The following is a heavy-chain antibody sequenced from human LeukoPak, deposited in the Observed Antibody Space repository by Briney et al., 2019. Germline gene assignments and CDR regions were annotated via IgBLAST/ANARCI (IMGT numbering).Heavy chain of an antibody. Sequence: GGSLRLSCAASGVTFSSYGMHWVRQPPGKGLEWVAFIRYYGSNKYYADSVKGRFSISRDSSKNILCMQLNSLRAEETAVYYCAKDRCSNGIGCYYYYMDVWGKGTTVTISS. J-gene: IGHJ6*03. CDR2: IRYYGSNK. D-gene: IGHD2-8*01. V-gene: IGHV3-30*02. CDR1: GVTFSSYG. CDR3: AKDRCSNGIGCYYYYMDV.